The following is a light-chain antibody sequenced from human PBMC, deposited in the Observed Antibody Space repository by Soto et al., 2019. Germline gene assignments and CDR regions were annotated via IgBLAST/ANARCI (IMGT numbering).Light chain of an antibody. V-gene: IGKV3-20*01. CDR2: GAS. CDR1: QSVGNN. CDR3: QQYGSSRT. J-gene: IGKJ1*01. Sequence: EIVLTQSPATLSLSPGERATLSCRASQSVGNNLAWYQQKPGQAPRLLIYGASSRATGIPDRFSGSGSGTDFTLTISRLEPEDFAVYYCQQYGSSRTFGQGTKVDIK.